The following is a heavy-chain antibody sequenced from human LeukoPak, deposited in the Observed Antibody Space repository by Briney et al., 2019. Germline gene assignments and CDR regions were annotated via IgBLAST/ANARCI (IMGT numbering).Heavy chain of an antibody. V-gene: IGHV1-2*02. CDR3: SREYQRLAHNWFDP. CDR2: INPDTGGS. CDR1: GYTFTDYY. D-gene: IGHD2-2*01. J-gene: IGHJ5*02. Sequence: SSVNVSCKTSGYTFTDYYLHWVRQAPGQGLEWMGWINPDTGGSFSAQKFQGRVTMTRDMSINTAYMELNRLSFDDTAVYYCSREYQRLAHNWFDPWGQGTLVTVSS.